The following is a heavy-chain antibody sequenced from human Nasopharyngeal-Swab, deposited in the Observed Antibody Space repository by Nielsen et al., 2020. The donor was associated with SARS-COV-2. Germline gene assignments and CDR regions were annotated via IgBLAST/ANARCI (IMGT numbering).Heavy chain of an antibody. V-gene: IGHV3-23*01. J-gene: IGHJ5*01. CDR2: ISGSGRAS. CDR1: GFTFDNYA. CDR3: AKATYRFCFDS. Sequence: GESLNLSCAASGFTFDNYAMAWVRQAQGKGPEWVSSISGSGRASYSAESVQGRLTISRDNSKNTLYLEIRSLRGDDTALYYCAKATYRFCFDSWGQGTLVTVSS. D-gene: IGHD4-11*01.